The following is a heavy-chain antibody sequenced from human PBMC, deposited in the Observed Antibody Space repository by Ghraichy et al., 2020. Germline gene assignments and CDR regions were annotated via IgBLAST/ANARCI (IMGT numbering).Heavy chain of an antibody. D-gene: IGHD3-22*01. Sequence: SETLSLTCTVSGGSISSSSYYWGWIRQPPGKGLEWIGSIYYSGSTYYNPSLKSRVTISVDTSKNQFSLKLSSVTAADTAVYYCARHKHLYYYDSSGYPGAFDIWGQGTMVTVSS. CDR1: GGSISSSSYY. CDR2: IYYSGST. V-gene: IGHV4-39*01. CDR3: ARHKHLYYYDSSGYPGAFDI. J-gene: IGHJ3*02.